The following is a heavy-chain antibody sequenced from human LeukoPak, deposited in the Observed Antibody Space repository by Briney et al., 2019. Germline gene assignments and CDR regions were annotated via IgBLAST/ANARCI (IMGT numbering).Heavy chain of an antibody. CDR1: GYTFTGYY. CDR2: INPNSGGT. Sequence: ASVKVSCKASGYTFTGYYMHWVRQAPGQGLEWMGWINPNSGGTNYAQKFQGRVTMTRDTSISTAYMELSRLRSDDTAVYYCARVRPSLLLRYFDWHAFDIWGQGTMVTVSS. V-gene: IGHV1-2*02. J-gene: IGHJ3*02. CDR3: ARVRPSLLLRYFDWHAFDI. D-gene: IGHD3-9*01.